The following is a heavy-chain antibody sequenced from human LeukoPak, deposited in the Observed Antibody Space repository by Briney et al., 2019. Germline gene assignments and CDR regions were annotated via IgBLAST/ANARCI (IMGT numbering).Heavy chain of an antibody. V-gene: IGHV7-4-1*02. D-gene: IGHD3-22*01. J-gene: IGHJ4*02. CDR1: GYTFTSYA. CDR2: INTNTGNP. Sequence: ASVTVSCKASGYTFTSYAMNWVRQAPGQGLEWMGWINTNTGNPTYAQGFTGRFVFSLDTSVSTAYLQISSLKAEDTAVYYCARSSDSSGYPSPDYWGQGTLVTVSS. CDR3: ARSSDSSGYPSPDY.